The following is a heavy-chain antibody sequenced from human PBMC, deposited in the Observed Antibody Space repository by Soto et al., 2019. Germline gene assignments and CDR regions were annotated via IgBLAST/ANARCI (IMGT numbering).Heavy chain of an antibody. CDR1: GGSISSSHW. Sequence: SETLSLTCAVSGGSISSSHWWSWVRQPPGKGLEWIGEIYHSGSTNYNPSLKSRVTISVDKSKNQFSLKLSSVTAADTAVYYCARAAYYDILTGYSYYYAMDVWGQGTTVTVSS. CDR3: ARAAYYDILTGYSYYYAMDV. V-gene: IGHV4-4*02. J-gene: IGHJ6*02. CDR2: IYHSGST. D-gene: IGHD3-9*01.